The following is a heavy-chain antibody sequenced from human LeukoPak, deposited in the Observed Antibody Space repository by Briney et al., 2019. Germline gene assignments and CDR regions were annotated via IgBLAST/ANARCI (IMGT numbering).Heavy chain of an antibody. CDR3: AKDPTSKSRPYALDS. CDR2: ISGRGGRT. CDR1: GLTFSSYA. V-gene: IGHV3-23*01. J-gene: IGHJ4*02. Sequence: GGSLRLSCAASGLTFSSYAMSWVRQAPGKGLEWVSRISGRGGRTYYAASVRGRHTSSRDNSKNTLYLPMNSLRAEDTAVYYCAKDPTSKSRPYALDSWGQGTLVTVSS.